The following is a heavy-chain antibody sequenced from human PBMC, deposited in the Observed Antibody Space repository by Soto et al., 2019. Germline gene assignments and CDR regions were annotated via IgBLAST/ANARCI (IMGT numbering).Heavy chain of an antibody. V-gene: IGHV4-4*07. D-gene: IGHD3-22*01. J-gene: IGHJ5*02. CDR2: IHTRGII. CDR1: GGSVSSSY. Sequence: PSETLSLTCTVSGGSVSSSYWSWVRQPAGKGLEWIGRIHTRGIINYNPSLTGRVTMSVDTSKNQVFLRLSSVTAADTGVYYCARGHSSRSGYYDVAWGQGTLVTVSS. CDR3: ARGHSSRSGYYDVA.